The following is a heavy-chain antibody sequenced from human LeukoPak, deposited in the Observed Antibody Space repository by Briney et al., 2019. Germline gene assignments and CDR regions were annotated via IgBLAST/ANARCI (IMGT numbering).Heavy chain of an antibody. V-gene: IGHV3-30*18. CDR1: GFTFSSYG. Sequence: GGSLRLSCAASGFTFSSYGMHWVRQAPGKGLEWVAVISYDGSNKHYADSVKGRFTISRDNSKNTLYLQMNSLRAEDTAVYYCAKGLAGSSKTGMDYWGQGTLVTVSS. CDR3: AKGLAGSSKTGMDY. D-gene: IGHD6-6*01. CDR2: ISYDGSNK. J-gene: IGHJ4*02.